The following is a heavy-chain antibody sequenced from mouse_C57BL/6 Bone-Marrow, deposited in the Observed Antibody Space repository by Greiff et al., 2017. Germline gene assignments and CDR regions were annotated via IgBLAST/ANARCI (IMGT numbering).Heavy chain of an antibody. V-gene: IGHV14-4*01. CDR1: GFNIKDDY. J-gene: IGHJ4*01. CDR2: IDPENGDT. Sequence: EVQLQQSGAELVRPGASVKLSCTASGFNIKDDYMHWVKQRPEQGLEWIGWIDPENGDTEYASKFQGKATITADTSSNTAYLQLSSLTSEDTAVYYCTTDHYGSSYENYAMDYWGQGTSVTVSS. D-gene: IGHD1-1*01. CDR3: TTDHYGSSYENYAMDY.